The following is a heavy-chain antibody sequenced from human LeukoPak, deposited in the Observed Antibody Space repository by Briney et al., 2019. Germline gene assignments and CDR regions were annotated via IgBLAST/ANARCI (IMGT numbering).Heavy chain of an antibody. V-gene: IGHV3-23*01. CDR1: GFTFSSYA. D-gene: IGHD4-23*01. CDR3: AKMTTVVTRFDY. Sequence: GGSLRLTCAASGFTFSSYAMSWVRQAPGKGLEWVSAISGSGGSTYYADSVKGRFTISRDNSKNTLYLQMNSLRAEDTAVYYCAKMTTVVTRFDYWGQGTLVTVSS. J-gene: IGHJ4*02. CDR2: ISGSGGST.